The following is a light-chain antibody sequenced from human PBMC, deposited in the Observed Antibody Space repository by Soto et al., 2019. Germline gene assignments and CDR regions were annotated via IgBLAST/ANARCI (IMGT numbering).Light chain of an antibody. Sequence: DIQMTQSASSLCASEGDRVTITCQASQDINDRLNWYQQKPGKAPKILISDASSLETGVPSRYSGDGSGTDFTLTINNLQPEDFATYHCQQFDSLPYTFGQGTSLEI. V-gene: IGKV1-33*01. J-gene: IGKJ2*01. CDR1: QDINDR. CDR3: QQFDSLPYT. CDR2: DAS.